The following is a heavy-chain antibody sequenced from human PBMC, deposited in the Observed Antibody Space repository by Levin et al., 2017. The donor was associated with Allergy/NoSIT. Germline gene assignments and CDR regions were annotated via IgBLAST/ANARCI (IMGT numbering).Heavy chain of an antibody. D-gene: IGHD2-2*01. J-gene: IGHJ6*02. Sequence: GGSLRLSCAASGFTFTNYGMHWVRQAPGKGLEWVAYLSYDGRNKYYAESVKGRFTIFRDNVKDRLFLEMDTLRTDDTAVYFCAKDPCSSATCYGSYYYFDGMDAWGRGTTVTVSS. CDR2: LSYDGRNK. CDR1: GFTFTNYG. CDR3: AKDPCSSATCYGSYYYFDGMDA. V-gene: IGHV3-30*02.